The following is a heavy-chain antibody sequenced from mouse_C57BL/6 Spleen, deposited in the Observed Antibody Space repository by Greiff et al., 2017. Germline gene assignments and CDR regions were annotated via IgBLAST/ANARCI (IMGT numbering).Heavy chain of an antibody. CDR3: TTTAQAF. J-gene: IGHJ3*01. D-gene: IGHD3-2*02. CDR1: GFNFKDDY. Sequence: EVKLVESGAELVRPGASVKLSCTASGFNFKDDYMHWVKQRPEQGLEWIGWIDPENGDTEYASKFQGKATITADTSSNPAYLQLSSLTSEDTAVYYCTTTAQAFWGQGTLVTVSA. V-gene: IGHV14-4*01. CDR2: IDPENGDT.